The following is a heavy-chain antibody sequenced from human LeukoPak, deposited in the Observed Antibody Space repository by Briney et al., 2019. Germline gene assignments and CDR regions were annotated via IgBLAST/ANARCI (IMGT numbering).Heavy chain of an antibody. CDR2: ISGSGGST. D-gene: IGHD2-15*01. CDR1: GFTFSSYG. J-gene: IGHJ4*02. Sequence: GGSLRLSCAASGFTFSSYGMSWVRQAPGKGLEWVSAISGSGGSTYYADSVEGRFTISRDNSKNTLYLQMNSLRAEDTAVYYCAKSCSGGSCYEAFDYWGQGTLVTVSS. V-gene: IGHV3-23*01. CDR3: AKSCSGGSCYEAFDY.